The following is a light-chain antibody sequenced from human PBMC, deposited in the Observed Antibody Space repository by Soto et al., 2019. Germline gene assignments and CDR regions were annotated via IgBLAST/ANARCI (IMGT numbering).Light chain of an antibody. CDR3: QQYSRTPRT. CDR1: QGFGTP. CDR2: DGS. Sequence: VLDSRCTLTASVGDRVTLSCRSSQGFGTPLAWYQQTPGKPPRLLIYDGSTLQSGVPTRFSGSGSGTDFTLTISSLQAEDVAVYYCQQYSRTPRTFGQGTKVDI. V-gene: IGKV1-13*02. J-gene: IGKJ1*01.